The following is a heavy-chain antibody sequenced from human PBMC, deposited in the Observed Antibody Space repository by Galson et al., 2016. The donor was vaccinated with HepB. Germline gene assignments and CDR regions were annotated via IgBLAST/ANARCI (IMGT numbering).Heavy chain of an antibody. CDR3: ATTRLLDN. V-gene: IGHV3-23*01. CDR1: GFIFSHYA. Sequence: SLRLSCAASGFIFSHYAMIWVRQAPGRGLESFASISDGGDRTYYTDSVKGRFTISRDNSKNTLYLQMNSLRVEDTAIYYCATTRLLDNWGQGILVTVSS. CDR2: ISDGGDRT. J-gene: IGHJ4*02.